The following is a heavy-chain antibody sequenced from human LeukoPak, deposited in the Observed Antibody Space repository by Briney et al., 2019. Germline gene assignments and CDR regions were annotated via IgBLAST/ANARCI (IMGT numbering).Heavy chain of an antibody. CDR1: GFTFSSYD. D-gene: IGHD6-19*01. CDR3: ARVASDSSGWYHFDY. J-gene: IGHJ4*02. V-gene: IGHV3-13*05. Sequence: GGSLRLSCAASGFTFSSYDMHWVRQATGKGLEWVSAIGTAGDPYYPGSVKGRFTISRENAKNSLYLQMNSLRAEDTAVYYCARVASDSSGWYHFDYWGQGTLVSVSS. CDR2: IGTAGDP.